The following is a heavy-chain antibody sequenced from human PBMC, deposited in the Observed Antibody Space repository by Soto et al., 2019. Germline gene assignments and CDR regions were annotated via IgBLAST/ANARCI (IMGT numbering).Heavy chain of an antibody. CDR2: IDSYTGNT. J-gene: IGHJ6*02. CDR3: ARDYALADYYGRDV. Sequence: QAQLVQSGSEVKRSGASVKVSCKASGYTLLSYSIPWVRQAPGQGLEWLGWIDSYTGNTNYEQKFQGRVTMTTDSPTCTAYRELRGLRSDDSAIYYCARDYALADYYGRDVWGQGTTVIVS. D-gene: IGHD4-17*01. CDR1: GYTLLSYS. V-gene: IGHV1-18*04.